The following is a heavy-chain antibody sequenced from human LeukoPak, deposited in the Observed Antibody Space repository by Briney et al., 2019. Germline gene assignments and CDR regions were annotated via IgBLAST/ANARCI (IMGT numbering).Heavy chain of an antibody. V-gene: IGHV1-8*01. Sequence: ASVKLSCKASGYTFTSYDINWVRQATGQGLEWMGWMNPNSGNTGYAQKFQGRVTMTGNTSISTAYMELSSLRSEDTAVYYCARGEPYSSGGPAEIRYNWFDPWGQGTLVTVSS. CDR2: MNPNSGNT. CDR3: ARGEPYSSGGPAEIRYNWFDP. CDR1: GYTFTSYD. J-gene: IGHJ5*02. D-gene: IGHD6-19*01.